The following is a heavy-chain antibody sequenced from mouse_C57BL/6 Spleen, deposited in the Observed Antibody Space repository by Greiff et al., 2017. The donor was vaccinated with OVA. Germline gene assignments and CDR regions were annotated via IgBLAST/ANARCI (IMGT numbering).Heavy chain of an antibody. CDR1: GYTFTSYW. J-gene: IGHJ4*01. CDR3: ARSYYSNYEEYYNAMDY. Sequence: QVQLQQPGTELVKPGASVKLSCKASGYTFTSYWMHWVKQRPGQGLEWIGNINPSNGGTNYNEKFKSKATLTVDKSSSTAYMQLSSLTSEDSAVYYCARSYYSNYEEYYNAMDYWGQGTSVTVSS. V-gene: IGHV1-53*01. D-gene: IGHD2-5*01. CDR2: INPSNGGT.